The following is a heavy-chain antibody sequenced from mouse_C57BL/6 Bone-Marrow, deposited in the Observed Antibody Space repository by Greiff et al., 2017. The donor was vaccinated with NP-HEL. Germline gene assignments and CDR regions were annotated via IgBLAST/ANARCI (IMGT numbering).Heavy chain of an antibody. Sequence: QVQLQQPGAELVKPGASVKLSCKASGYTFTSYWMHWVKQRPGQGLEWIGMIHPNSGSTNYNEKFKSKATLTVDKSSSTAYMHLSSLTSEDSAVXYCSRSEGYDYDVWGQGTTLTVSS. CDR3: SRSEGYDYDV. V-gene: IGHV1-64*01. D-gene: IGHD2-4*01. CDR1: GYTFTSYW. J-gene: IGHJ2*01. CDR2: IHPNSGST.